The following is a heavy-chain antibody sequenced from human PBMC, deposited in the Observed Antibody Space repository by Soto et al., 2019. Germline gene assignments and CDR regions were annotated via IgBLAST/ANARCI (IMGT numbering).Heavy chain of an antibody. J-gene: IGHJ5*02. CDR2: ISRDGGTK. CDR1: GFTVSTYG. CDR3: ARAHNWFDP. Sequence: QVQLVESGGGVVQPGRSLRLSCAVSGFTVSTYGMHWVRQAPGKGLEWVAVISRDGGTKYYADSVKGRFTISRDNSRNTLFLEMNSLRAEDTAVYYCARAHNWFDPWGQGTLVTVSS. V-gene: IGHV3-30*03.